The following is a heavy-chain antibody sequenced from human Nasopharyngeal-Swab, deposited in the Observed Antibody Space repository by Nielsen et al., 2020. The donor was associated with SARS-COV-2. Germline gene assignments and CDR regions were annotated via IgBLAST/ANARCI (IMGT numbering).Heavy chain of an antibody. CDR3: ARPKYSGYDDEFGAYFDY. D-gene: IGHD5-12*01. V-gene: IGHV4-39*01. CDR2: IYYSGST. J-gene: IGHJ4*02. CDR1: GGSISSSSYY. Sequence: SETLSLTCTVSGGSISSSSYYWGWIRQPPGKGLEWIGSIYYSGSTYYNPSLKSRVTLSVDTSKNQFSLKLSSVTAADTAVYYCARPKYSGYDDEFGAYFDYWGQGTLVTVSS.